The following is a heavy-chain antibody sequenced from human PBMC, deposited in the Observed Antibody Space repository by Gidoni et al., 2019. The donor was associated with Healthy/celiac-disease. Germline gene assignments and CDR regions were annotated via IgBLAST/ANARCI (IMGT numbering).Heavy chain of an antibody. CDR3: ARARRDGYNTLVDY. CDR2: IIPILGIA. Sequence: QVQLVQSGAEVKKPGSSVKVSCKASGGTFSSYTISWVRQAPGQGLEWMGRIIPILGIANYAQKFQGRVTITADKSTSTAYMELSSLRSEDTAVYYCARARRDGYNTLVDYWGQGTLVTVSS. J-gene: IGHJ4*02. V-gene: IGHV1-69*02. CDR1: GGTFSSYT. D-gene: IGHD5-12*01.